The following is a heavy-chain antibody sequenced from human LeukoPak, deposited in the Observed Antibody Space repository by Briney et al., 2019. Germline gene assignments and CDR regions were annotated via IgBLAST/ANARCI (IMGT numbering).Heavy chain of an antibody. CDR2: IYSGGST. J-gene: IGHJ4*02. Sequence: GGSLRLSRAASGFTVSSNYTSWVRQAPGEGLEWVSVIYSGGSTYYADSVKGRFTISRDNSKNTLYLQMNSLRAEDTAVYYCAREKYSSGDHYFDYWGQGTLVTVSS. V-gene: IGHV3-53*01. CDR3: AREKYSSGDHYFDY. CDR1: GFTVSSNY. D-gene: IGHD6-19*01.